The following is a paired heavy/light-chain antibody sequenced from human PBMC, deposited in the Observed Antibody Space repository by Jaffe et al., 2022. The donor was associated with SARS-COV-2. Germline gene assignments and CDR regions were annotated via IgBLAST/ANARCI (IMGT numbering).Heavy chain of an antibody. CDR2: IYYSGTT. J-gene: IGHJ3*02. CDR1: GASISNSGHY. CDR3: ARPRRWDNAFDI. D-gene: IGHD1-26*01. Sequence: QLQLQESGPGLVKPSETLSLTCSVSGASISNSGHYWGWIRQPPGKGLEWIGSIYYSGTTYYNPSLKSRVTISVDTSKNEFSLNLRSVTATDTAVYYCARPRRWDNAFDIWGQGTMVTVSS. V-gene: IGHV4-39*01.
Light chain of an antibody. CDR3: QQYGSSPWT. V-gene: IGKV3-20*01. CDR1: QSVSSN. J-gene: IGKJ1*01. CDR2: GAS. Sequence: EIVLTQFPGTLSLSPGERATLSCRASQSVSSNLAWYQQKPGQAPRLLIYGASSRATGIPDRFSGSGSGTDFTLTISRLAPEDFAVYYCQQYGSSPWTFGQGTKVEIK.